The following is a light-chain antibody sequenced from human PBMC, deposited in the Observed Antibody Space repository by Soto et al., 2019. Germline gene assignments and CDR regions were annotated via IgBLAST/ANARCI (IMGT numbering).Light chain of an antibody. J-gene: IGKJ2*01. CDR2: DPS. CDR3: QQRSGWPPSYT. Sequence: DTVLTQSPATLSLSPGERATLSCRASQSVTTYLAWYQQNRGQAPRLLVYDPSTRATGIPTRFSGSGSATDLTLTISSVEPEDFAVYYCQQRSGWPPSYTFGQGTKLEIK. CDR1: QSVTTY. V-gene: IGKV3-11*01.